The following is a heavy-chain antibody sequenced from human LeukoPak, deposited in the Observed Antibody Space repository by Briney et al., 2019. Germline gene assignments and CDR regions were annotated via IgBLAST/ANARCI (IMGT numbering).Heavy chain of an antibody. CDR3: ARGRMEDILTGYRPGAFDI. V-gene: IGHV4-59*01. D-gene: IGHD3-9*01. Sequence: SETLSLTCTVSGGSIRSYYWSWIRQPPGKGLEWIGYIFYSGSTNYNPSLKSRVTISVDTSKNQFSLKLSSVTAADTAVYYCARGRMEDILTGYRPGAFDIWGQGTMVTVSS. CDR1: GGSIRSYY. J-gene: IGHJ3*02. CDR2: IFYSGST.